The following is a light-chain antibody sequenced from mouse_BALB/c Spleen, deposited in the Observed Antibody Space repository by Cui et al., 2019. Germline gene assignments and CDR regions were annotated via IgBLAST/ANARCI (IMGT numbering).Light chain of an antibody. CDR1: SRVSY. V-gene: IGKV4-55*01. Sequence: QIVLTQSPAIMSASPGEKVTMTCSASSRVSYMYWYQQKPGSSPRLLIYDTSNLASGVPGRFSGSGSGTSYSLTISRMEAEDAATYYCQQWSSYPRTFGGGTKLEIK. CDR3: QQWSSYPRT. CDR2: DTS. J-gene: IGKJ1*01.